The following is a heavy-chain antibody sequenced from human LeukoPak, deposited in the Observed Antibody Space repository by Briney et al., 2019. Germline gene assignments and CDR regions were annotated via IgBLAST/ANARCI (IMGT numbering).Heavy chain of an antibody. Sequence: SETLSLTCTVSGGSISSSSYYWGWIRQPPGKGLEWIGSIYYSGSTYYNPSLKSRVTISVDTSKNQFSLKLSSVTAADTAVYYCARVARPGSGSYYAYSWFDPWGQGTLVTVSS. CDR1: GGSISSSSYY. CDR2: IYYSGST. CDR3: ARVARPGSGSYYAYSWFDP. V-gene: IGHV4-39*07. D-gene: IGHD1-26*01. J-gene: IGHJ5*02.